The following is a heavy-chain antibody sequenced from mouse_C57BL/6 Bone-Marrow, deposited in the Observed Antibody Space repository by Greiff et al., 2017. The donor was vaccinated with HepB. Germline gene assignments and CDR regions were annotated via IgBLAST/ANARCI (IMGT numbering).Heavy chain of an antibody. J-gene: IGHJ4*01. V-gene: IGHV5-12*01. CDR1: GFTFSDYY. CDR2: ISNGGGST. Sequence: DVHLVESGGGLVQPGGSLKLSCAASGFTFSDYYMYWVRQTPEKRLEWVAYISNGGGSTYYPDTVKGRFTISRDNAKNTLYLQMSRLKSEDTAMYYCARRTVLYYAMDYWGQGTSVTVSS. CDR3: ARRTVLYYAMDY.